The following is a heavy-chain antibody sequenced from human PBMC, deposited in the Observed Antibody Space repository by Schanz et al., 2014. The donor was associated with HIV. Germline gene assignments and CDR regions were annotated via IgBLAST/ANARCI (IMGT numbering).Heavy chain of an antibody. CDR3: ARGGRGDNYYYYGMDV. D-gene: IGHD7-27*01. Sequence: QVQLVQSGPEVKKPGASVRVSCKASGYTFTSYGITWVRQAPGQGLEWMGWISTYNGNTIYAQKFQGRVTMTTDTSTSTAYMELRSLRSDDTAVYYCARGGRGDNYYYYGMDVWGQGTTVTVSS. CDR1: GYTFTSYG. V-gene: IGHV1-18*01. CDR2: ISTYNGNT. J-gene: IGHJ6*02.